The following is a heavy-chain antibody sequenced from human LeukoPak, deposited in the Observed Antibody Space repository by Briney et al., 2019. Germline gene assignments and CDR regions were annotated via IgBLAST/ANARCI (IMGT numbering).Heavy chain of an antibody. CDR2: VAADGGAK. V-gene: IGHV3-30*18. CDR1: RFSGHG. J-gene: IGHJ4*02. CDR3: AKEGRWGSWYFDY. Sequence: GGSLRLSCDLRFSGHGMHWVRQAPGKELEWLAVVAADGGAKFYADSVRGRFTIFRDTSRNTVFLQLSGLKTEDTAVYYCAKEGRWGSWYFDYWGQGALVTVSS. D-gene: IGHD3-16*01.